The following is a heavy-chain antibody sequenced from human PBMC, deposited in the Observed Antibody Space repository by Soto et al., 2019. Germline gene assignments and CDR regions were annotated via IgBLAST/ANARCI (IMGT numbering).Heavy chain of an antibody. CDR2: ISYDGSNK. CDR3: AKPKNNQRWQKNYDGMDV. CDR1: GFTFSSYG. Sequence: QVQLVESGGGVVQPGRSLRLSCAASGFTFSSYGMHWVRQAPGKGLEWVAVISYDGSNKYYADSVKGRFTISRDNSKNTLYLQMNSLRAEDTAVYYCAKPKNNQRWQKNYDGMDVWGQGTTVTVSS. V-gene: IGHV3-30*18. D-gene: IGHD1-1*01. J-gene: IGHJ6*02.